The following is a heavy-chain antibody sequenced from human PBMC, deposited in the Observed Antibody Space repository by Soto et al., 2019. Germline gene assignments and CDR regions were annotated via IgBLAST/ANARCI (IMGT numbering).Heavy chain of an antibody. CDR1: GLSITDSEMG. D-gene: IGHD6-19*01. J-gene: IGHJ5*02. CDR3: ARRHLAVAVSPWFDP. Sequence: QVTLKESGPVLVKPTETLTLRCTVPGLSITDSEMGVSWIRQPPGQPLEWLAHIDSSGEKSYRTFLKSRLAISKDTSKSQIVLTMTNMEPADTATYYCARRHLAVAVSPWFDPWGQGIPVTVSS. CDR2: IDSSGEK. V-gene: IGHV2-26*01.